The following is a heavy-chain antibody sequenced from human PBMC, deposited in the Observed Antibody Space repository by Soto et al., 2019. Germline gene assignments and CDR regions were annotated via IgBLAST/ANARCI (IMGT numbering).Heavy chain of an antibody. V-gene: IGHV4-4*02. CDR2: IYHSGST. J-gene: IGHJ6*02. CDR3: ARLRYDFWSGYYNPPFYYYYYGMDV. CDR1: GGSISSSNW. Sequence: TSETLSLTCAVSGGSISSSNWWSWVRQPPGKGLEWIGEIYHSGSTNYNTSLKSRVTISVDKSKNQFSLKLSSVTAADTAVYYCARLRYDFWSGYYNPPFYYYYYGMDVWGQGTTVTVSS. D-gene: IGHD3-3*01.